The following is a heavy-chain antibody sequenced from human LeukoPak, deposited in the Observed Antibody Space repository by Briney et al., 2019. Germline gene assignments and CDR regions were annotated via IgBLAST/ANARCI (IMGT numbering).Heavy chain of an antibody. CDR2: IKSKTDGETT. Sequence: GGSLRLSCAASGFTFSNAWMSWVRQAPGKGLEWVGRIKSKTDGETTDYAAPVKGRFTISRDDSKNTLYLQMNSLKTEDTAVYYCTTFIMITFGGVIRLRDYWGQGTLVTVSS. D-gene: IGHD3-16*01. J-gene: IGHJ4*02. CDR3: TTFIMITFGGVIRLRDY. CDR1: GFTFSNAW. V-gene: IGHV3-15*01.